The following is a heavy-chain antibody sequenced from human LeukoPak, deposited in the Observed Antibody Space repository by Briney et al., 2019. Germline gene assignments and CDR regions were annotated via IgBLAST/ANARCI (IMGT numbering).Heavy chain of an antibody. CDR3: ARGHSTTSKVGVSANDGFDL. CDR1: GFTFSDHY. Sequence: GGSLRLSCVGSGFTFSDHYMDWVRQAPGKGLEWLGRIRNKPNSYTTEYDASVKGRLTISRDDSKNALYLQMDSLETEDTAVYFCARGHSTTSKVGVSANDGFDLWGQGTMVTVSS. CDR2: IRNKPNSYTT. J-gene: IGHJ3*01. V-gene: IGHV3-72*01. D-gene: IGHD1-26*01.